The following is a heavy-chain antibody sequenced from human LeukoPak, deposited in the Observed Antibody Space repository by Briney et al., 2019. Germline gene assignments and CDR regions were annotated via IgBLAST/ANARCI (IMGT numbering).Heavy chain of an antibody. V-gene: IGHV1-2*02. J-gene: IGHJ4*02. CDR3: AREGYYDSSGYYRYPYFDY. D-gene: IGHD3-22*01. CDR1: GGTFSSYA. CDR2: INPNSGGT. Sequence: ASVTVSCKASGGTFSSYAFSWVRQAPGQGLEWMGWINPNSGGTNYAQKFQGRVTMTRDTSISTAYMELSRLRSDDTAVYYCAREGYYDSSGYYRYPYFDYWGQGTLVTVSS.